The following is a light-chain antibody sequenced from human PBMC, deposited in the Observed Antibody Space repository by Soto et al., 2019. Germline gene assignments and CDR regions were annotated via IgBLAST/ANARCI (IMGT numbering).Light chain of an antibody. CDR2: GAS. CDR1: QSITNNY. CDR3: QHYGSSPRT. V-gene: IGKV3-20*01. J-gene: IGKJ1*01. Sequence: EIVLTQSPGTLSFSPGERATISCRAIQSITNNYLAWYQQKAGQVPRLLLYGASTRPTGIPDRFSGSGSGTDFTLTITRLEPDDFAVYYCQHYGSSPRTFGQGTKVDIK.